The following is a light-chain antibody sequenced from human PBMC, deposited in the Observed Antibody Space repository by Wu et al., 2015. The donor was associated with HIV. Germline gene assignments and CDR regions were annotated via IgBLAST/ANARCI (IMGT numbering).Light chain of an antibody. CDR2: AAS. CDR1: QRIPNKY. J-gene: IGKJ2*01. Sequence: EIVMTQSPATLSVSPGERASLSCRASQRIPNKYLAWYQHKPGQAPRLLIYAASSRATGIPERFSGSGSGTDFTLTINRLEPEDFVVYFCQQYGTSPATFGQGTKLEIK. CDR3: QQYGTSPAT. V-gene: IGKV3-20*01.